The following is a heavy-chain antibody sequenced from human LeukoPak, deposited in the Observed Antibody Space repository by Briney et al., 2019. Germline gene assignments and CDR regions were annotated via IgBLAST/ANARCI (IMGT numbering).Heavy chain of an antibody. CDR1: GYTFTGYY. J-gene: IGHJ4*02. CDR2: INPNSGGT. Sequence: ASVKVSCKASGYTFTGYYMHWVRQAPGQGLEWMGRINPNSGGTNYAQKFQGRVTMTRDTSISTAYMELSRLRSDETAVYYCARAHYSSGWYSSFFYWGQGTLVTVSS. CDR3: ARAHYSSGWYSSFFY. V-gene: IGHV1-2*06. D-gene: IGHD6-19*01.